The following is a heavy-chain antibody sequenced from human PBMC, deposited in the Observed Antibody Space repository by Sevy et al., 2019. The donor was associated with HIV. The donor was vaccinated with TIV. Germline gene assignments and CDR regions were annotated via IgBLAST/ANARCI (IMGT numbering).Heavy chain of an antibody. Sequence: GGSLRPSCAASGFTFSSYAMSWVRQAPGKGLEWVSAISGSGGSTYYADSVKGRFTISRDNSKNTLYLQMNSLRAEDTAVYYCAKGMVDYYYMDVWGKGTTVTVSS. CDR3: AKGMVDYYYMDV. J-gene: IGHJ6*03. V-gene: IGHV3-23*01. D-gene: IGHD2-8*01. CDR1: GFTFSSYA. CDR2: ISGSGGST.